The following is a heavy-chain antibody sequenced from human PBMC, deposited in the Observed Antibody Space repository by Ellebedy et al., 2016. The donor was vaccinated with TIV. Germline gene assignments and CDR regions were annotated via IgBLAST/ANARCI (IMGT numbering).Heavy chain of an antibody. CDR3: ARNMVRGGVDP. Sequence: MPGGSLRLSCRVYGSFSGFYWTWIRQSPGKGLEWIGEINSSGSTNYSPSLKSRATMSVDTSKNQVSLKLTSVTAADTAVYYCARNMVRGGVDPWGQGTLVTVSS. V-gene: IGHV4-34*01. CDR1: GSFSGFY. D-gene: IGHD3-10*01. CDR2: INSSGST. J-gene: IGHJ5*02.